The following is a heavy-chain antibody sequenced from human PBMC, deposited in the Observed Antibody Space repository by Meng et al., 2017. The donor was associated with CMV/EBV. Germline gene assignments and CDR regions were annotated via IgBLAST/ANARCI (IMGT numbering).Heavy chain of an antibody. J-gene: IGHJ6*02. V-gene: IGHV3-30*02. Sequence: GGSLRLSCAASGFTFSSYGMHWVRQAPGKGLDWVAFIRYDGSNKYYADSVKGRFTISRDNSKNTLYLQMNSLRPEDTAVYYCAKDAPSYCVSPSYYYYGMDVWGQGTTVTVSS. CDR2: IRYDGSNK. CDR3: AKDAPSYCVSPSYYYYGMDV. D-gene: IGHD3-10*02. CDR1: GFTFSSYG.